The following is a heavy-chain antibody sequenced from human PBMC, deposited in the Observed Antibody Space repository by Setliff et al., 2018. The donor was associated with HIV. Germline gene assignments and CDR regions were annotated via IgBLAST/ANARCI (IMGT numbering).Heavy chain of an antibody. CDR2: IIAYNGNS. Sequence: ASVKVSCKTSGYTFTSYVVSWVRQAPGQGLEWMGWIIAYNGNSNYAQKFEGRVTMTTDTSTSTAYMGVRSLRSDDTDFYYCVRDLGVDTTLIFFDYWCQGTLVTVSS. CDR3: VRDLGVDTTLIFFDY. CDR1: GYTFTSYV. D-gene: IGHD1-1*01. V-gene: IGHV1-18*01. J-gene: IGHJ4*02.